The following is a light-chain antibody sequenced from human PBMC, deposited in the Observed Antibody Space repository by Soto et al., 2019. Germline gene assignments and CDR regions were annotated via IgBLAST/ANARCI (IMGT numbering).Light chain of an antibody. CDR2: GAS. Sequence: EIVLTQSPGTLSLSPGERATLSCRASQSVSSSYLAWYQQKPGQAPRLLIYGASSRATGIPDRFSGSGSGTDFTLTISRLEPEDFALYYCQQYGSSSLVFTFGPGTKVDIK. CDR1: QSVSSSY. J-gene: IGKJ3*01. V-gene: IGKV3-20*01. CDR3: QQYGSSSLVFT.